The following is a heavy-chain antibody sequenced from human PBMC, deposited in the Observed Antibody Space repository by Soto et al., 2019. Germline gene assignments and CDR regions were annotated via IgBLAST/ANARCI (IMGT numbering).Heavy chain of an antibody. CDR1: GFTFSSYA. Sequence: GGSLRLSCAASGFTFSSYAMHWVRQAPGKGLEWVAVISYDGSNKYYADSVKGRFTISRDNSKNTLYLQMNSLRAEDTAVYYCARDKSVWAVAAYYFDYWGQGTLVTVSS. V-gene: IGHV3-30-3*01. CDR3: ARDKSVWAVAAYYFDY. CDR2: ISYDGSNK. D-gene: IGHD6-19*01. J-gene: IGHJ4*02.